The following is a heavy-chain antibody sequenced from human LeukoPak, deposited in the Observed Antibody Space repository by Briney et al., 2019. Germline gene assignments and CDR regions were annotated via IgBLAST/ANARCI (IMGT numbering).Heavy chain of an antibody. D-gene: IGHD6-6*01. CDR1: GGTFSSYA. J-gene: IGHJ4*02. CDR3: ARMVGFRQLDLGIDY. CDR2: IIPIFGTA. Sequence: ASVKVSCKASGGTFSSYAISWVRQAPGQGLEWMGGIIPIFGTANYAQKFQGRVTITADESTSTAYMELSSLRSEDTAVYYCARMVGFRQLDLGIDYWGQGTLVTVSS. V-gene: IGHV1-69*13.